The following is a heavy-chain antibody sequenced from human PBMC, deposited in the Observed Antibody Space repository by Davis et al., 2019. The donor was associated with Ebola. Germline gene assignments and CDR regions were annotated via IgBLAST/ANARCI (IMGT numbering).Heavy chain of an antibody. D-gene: IGHD4-23*01. J-gene: IGHJ6*03. CDR2: ISSSGSTI. Sequence: PGGSLRLSCAASGFTFSDYYMSWIRQAPGKGLEWVSYISSSGSTIYYADSVKGRFTISRDNAKNSLYLQMNSLRAEDTAVYYCARTDYSGYYYYYMDVWGKGITVTVSS. CDR1: GFTFSDYY. CDR3: ARTDYSGYYYYYMDV. V-gene: IGHV3-11*04.